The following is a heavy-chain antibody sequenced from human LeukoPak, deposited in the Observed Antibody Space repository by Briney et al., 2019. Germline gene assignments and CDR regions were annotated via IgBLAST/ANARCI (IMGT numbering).Heavy chain of an antibody. V-gene: IGHV3-48*04. CDR3: ARVGYSGSPDY. Sequence: VSYISSSSSSIYYADSVKGRFTISRDNAKNSLYLQMNSLRAEDTAVYYCARVGYSGSPDYWGQGTLVTVSS. D-gene: IGHD6-13*01. CDR2: ISSSSSSI. J-gene: IGHJ4*02.